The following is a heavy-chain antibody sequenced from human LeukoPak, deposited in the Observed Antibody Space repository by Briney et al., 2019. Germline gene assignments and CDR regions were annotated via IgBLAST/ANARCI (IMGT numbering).Heavy chain of an antibody. CDR3: TTGGSVITVTRSYDF. J-gene: IGHJ4*02. CDR2: IKSKADGETT. Sequence: PGGSLRLSCAASGFTVSSNPMNWVRQAPGKGLEWVGRIKSKADGETTDYAAPVQGRFIVSRDDSTATLYLQMNSLQTEDTAVYYCTTGGSVITVTRSYDFWGQGTLVTVSS. V-gene: IGHV3-15*07. D-gene: IGHD4-17*01. CDR1: GFTVSSNP.